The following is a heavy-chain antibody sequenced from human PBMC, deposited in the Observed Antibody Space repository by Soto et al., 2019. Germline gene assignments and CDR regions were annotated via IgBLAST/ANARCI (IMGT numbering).Heavy chain of an antibody. CDR3: ARGSDYHYFDY. CDR2: INHSGST. D-gene: IGHD3-16*01. V-gene: IGHV4-34*01. Sequence: ASETLSLTCAVYGGSFSGYYWSWIRQPPGKGLEWIGEINHSGSTNYNPSLKSRVTISVDTSKNQFSLKLSSVTAADTAVYYCARGSDYHYFDYWAQGNLVPVSS. CDR1: GGSFSGYY. J-gene: IGHJ4*02.